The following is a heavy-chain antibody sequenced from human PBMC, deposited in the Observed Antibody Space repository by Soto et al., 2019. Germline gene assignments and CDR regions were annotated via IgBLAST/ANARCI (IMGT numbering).Heavy chain of an antibody. V-gene: IGHV1-46*01. Sequence: ASVKASCKASGYTFTSYYMHWVQQAHAQWIGSTGTINPGDASISYAQKLQGRVTMTRYTSTSTVYTEPSSLRSEATAVYYCARKIALRRYYYGMDVWGQGTTVTVSS. CDR3: ARKIALRRYYYGMDV. J-gene: IGHJ6*02. CDR2: INPGDASI. D-gene: IGHD4-17*01. CDR1: GYTFTSYY.